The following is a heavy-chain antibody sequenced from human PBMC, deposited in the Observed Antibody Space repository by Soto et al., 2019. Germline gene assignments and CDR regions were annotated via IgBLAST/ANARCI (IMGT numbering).Heavy chain of an antibody. D-gene: IGHD3-10*01. CDR2: INHSGST. V-gene: IGHV4-34*01. CDR1: GGSCSGYD. J-gene: IGHJ4*02. CDR3: ARGGIQLSYAFDY. Sequence: DTLSLTCAFYGGSCSGYDLSLLRPTHGKGLEWIGEINHSGSTSYNPSLKIRVTMAMDTSQTQIYLNLTSVTAADTAVYYCARGGIQLSYAFDYWGQGILVSV.